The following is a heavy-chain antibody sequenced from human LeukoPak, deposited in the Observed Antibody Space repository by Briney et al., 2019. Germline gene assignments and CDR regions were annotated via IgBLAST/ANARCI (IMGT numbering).Heavy chain of an antibody. Sequence: TSETLSLTCTVSGGSISSYYWSWIRQPPGKRLEWIGYIHFSGSTNYNPSLRSRISISVDTSKNQFSLTLGSVTAADTAVYYCARGYTSSWYPWGYWGQGTLVTVSS. CDR1: GGSISSYY. V-gene: IGHV4-59*01. CDR2: IHFSGST. J-gene: IGHJ4*02. D-gene: IGHD6-13*01. CDR3: ARGYTSSWYPWGY.